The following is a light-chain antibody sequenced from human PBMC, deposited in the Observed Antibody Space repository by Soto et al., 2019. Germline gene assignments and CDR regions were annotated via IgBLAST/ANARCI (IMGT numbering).Light chain of an antibody. CDR2: KAS. CDR1: QSISSW. CDR3: QQYNSYPIT. Sequence: DIQMTQSPSTLSASVGDRVTITCRASQSISSWLAWYQQKPGKAPKLLSYKASSLESGVPSRFSGSGSGTELTLSISSLQPDDFATYYFQQYNSYPITFGQGTRLEIK. V-gene: IGKV1-5*03. J-gene: IGKJ5*01.